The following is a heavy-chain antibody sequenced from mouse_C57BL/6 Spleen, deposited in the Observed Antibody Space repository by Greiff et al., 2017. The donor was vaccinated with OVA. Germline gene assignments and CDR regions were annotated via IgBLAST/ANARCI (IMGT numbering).Heavy chain of an antibody. CDR2: IDPETGGT. Sequence: QVQLKQSGAELVRPGASVTLSCKASGYTFTDYEMHWVKQTPVHGLEWIGAIDPETGGTAYNQKFKGKAILTADKSSSTAYMELRSLTSEDSAVYYCTRRGLGSGLYYFDYWGQGTTLTVSS. D-gene: IGHD3-2*02. CDR1: GYTFTDYE. V-gene: IGHV1-15*01. J-gene: IGHJ2*01. CDR3: TRRGLGSGLYYFDY.